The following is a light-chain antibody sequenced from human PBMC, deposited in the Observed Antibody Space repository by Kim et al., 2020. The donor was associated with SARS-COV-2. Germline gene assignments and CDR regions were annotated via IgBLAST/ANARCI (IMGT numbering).Light chain of an antibody. V-gene: IGLV3-19*01. CDR2: GKN. CDR3: NSRDSSGLYV. CDR1: SLRSYY. J-gene: IGLJ1*01. Sequence: SSELTQDPAVSVALGQTVRITCQGDSLRSYYASWYQQKPGQAPVLVIYGKNNRPSGIRDRFSGSSSGNTASLTITGAQAEDEADYYCNSRDSSGLYVFGT.